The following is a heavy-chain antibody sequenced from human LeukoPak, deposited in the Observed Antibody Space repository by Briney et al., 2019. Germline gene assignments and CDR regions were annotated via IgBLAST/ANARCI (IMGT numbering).Heavy chain of an antibody. CDR2: IIPIFGTA. Sequence: SVKVSCKASGGTFSSYAISWVRQAPGQGLEWMGGIIPIFGTANYAQKFQGRVTMTRDTSTSTVYMELSSLRSEDTAVYYCARDLMTVAEDFDYWGQGTLVTVSS. CDR3: ARDLMTVAEDFDY. V-gene: IGHV1-69*05. CDR1: GGTFSSYA. J-gene: IGHJ4*02. D-gene: IGHD6-19*01.